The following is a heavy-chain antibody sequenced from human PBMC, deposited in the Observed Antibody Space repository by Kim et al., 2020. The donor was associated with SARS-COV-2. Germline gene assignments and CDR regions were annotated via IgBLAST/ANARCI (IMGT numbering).Heavy chain of an antibody. D-gene: IGHD3-22*01. J-gene: IGHJ3*02. V-gene: IGHV4-31*02. CDR3: ARRYFYDWGAFDI. Sequence: YYNPSLKGRRTMSIDTSENHLSVRLSSVTAADTAMYFCARRYFYDWGAFDIWGQGTKVTVSS.